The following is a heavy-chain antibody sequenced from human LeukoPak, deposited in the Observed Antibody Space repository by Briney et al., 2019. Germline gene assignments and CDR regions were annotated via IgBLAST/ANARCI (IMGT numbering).Heavy chain of an antibody. D-gene: IGHD3-22*01. J-gene: IGHJ4*01. CDR1: GFTFSSYE. Sequence: GGSLRLSCAASGFTFSSYEMNWVRQAPGKGLEWVSYISSSGTTVHYADSVKGRFTISRDNAKNSLYLQMNSLRAEDTAVYYCAREDDSSGYYYGIFDSWGQEPWSPSPQ. CDR3: AREDDSSGYYYGIFDS. V-gene: IGHV3-48*03. CDR2: ISSSGTTV.